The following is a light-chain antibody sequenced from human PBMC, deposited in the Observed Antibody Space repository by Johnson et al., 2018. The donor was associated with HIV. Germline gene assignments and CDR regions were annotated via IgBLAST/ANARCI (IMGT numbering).Light chain of an antibody. CDR1: SSNIGNNY. CDR2: ENN. Sequence: QSVLTQPPSVSAAPGQKVTISCSGSSSNIGNNYVSWYQQLPGTAPKLLIYENNKRPSGIPDRFSGSKSGTSATLGITGLQTGDEADYYFGTWDSSLSASYVVGTGTKVTVL. V-gene: IGLV1-51*02. CDR3: GTWDSSLSASYV. J-gene: IGLJ1*01.